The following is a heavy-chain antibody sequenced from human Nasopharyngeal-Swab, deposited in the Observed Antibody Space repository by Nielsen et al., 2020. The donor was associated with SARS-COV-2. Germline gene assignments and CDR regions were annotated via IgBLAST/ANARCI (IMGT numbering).Heavy chain of an antibody. Sequence: GGSLRLSCAASGFTFSSYWMSWVRQAPGKGLERVANIKQDGSEKYYVDSVKGRFTISRDNAKNSLYLQMNSLRAEDTAVYYCARVGVVIAHYYYYGMDVWGQGTTVTVSS. J-gene: IGHJ6*02. D-gene: IGHD2-21*01. V-gene: IGHV3-7*01. CDR3: ARVGVVIAHYYYYGMDV. CDR2: IKQDGSEK. CDR1: GFTFSSYW.